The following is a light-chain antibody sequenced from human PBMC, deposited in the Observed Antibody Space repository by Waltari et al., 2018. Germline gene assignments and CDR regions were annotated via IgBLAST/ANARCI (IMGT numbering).Light chain of an antibody. V-gene: IGKV3-11*01. Sequence: EVVLTQSPATLSLSPGERAILSCRASQGLSSYLAWYQQKPGQAPRLLIYDASNRATGIPARFSGSGSGTDFTLTISSLEPEDFAIYYCQQPAIEGTFGQGTRLEIK. CDR1: QGLSSY. CDR2: DAS. J-gene: IGKJ5*01. CDR3: QQPAIEGT.